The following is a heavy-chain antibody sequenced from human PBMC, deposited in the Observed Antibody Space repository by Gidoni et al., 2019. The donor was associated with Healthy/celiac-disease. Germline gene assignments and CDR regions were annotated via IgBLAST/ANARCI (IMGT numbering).Heavy chain of an antibody. CDR3: AKGVPRSSGCWYFDL. CDR2: ISGSGGST. V-gene: IGHV3-23*01. CDR1: GLTFSSYA. D-gene: IGHD6-19*01. Sequence: EVQLLESGGGLVQPGGSLRLSCAASGLTFSSYAMSWVRQAPGKGLGCVSAISGSGGSTYYADAVKGRFTISRDNSKNTLYLQMNSLRAEDTAVYYCAKGVPRSSGCWYFDLWGRGTLVTVSS. J-gene: IGHJ2*01.